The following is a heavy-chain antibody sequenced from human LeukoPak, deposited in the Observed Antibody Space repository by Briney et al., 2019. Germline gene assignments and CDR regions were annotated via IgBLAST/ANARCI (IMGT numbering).Heavy chain of an antibody. J-gene: IGHJ5*02. CDR2: IYYSGST. CDR3: ARDKTGDNWFDP. V-gene: IGHV4-59*01. CDR1: GGSISSYY. D-gene: IGHD2-8*02. Sequence: SETLSLTCTVSGGSISSYYWSWIRQPPGKGLEWIGYIYYSGSTNYNPPLKSRATISVDTSKSQFSLNLSSVTAADTAVYYCARDKTGDNWFDPWGQGTLVTVSS.